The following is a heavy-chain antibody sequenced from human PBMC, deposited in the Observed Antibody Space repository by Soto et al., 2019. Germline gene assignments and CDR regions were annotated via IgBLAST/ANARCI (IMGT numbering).Heavy chain of an antibody. J-gene: IGHJ6*02. Sequence: ASVKVSCKASGYTFTSYDINWVRQATGQGLEWMGWMNPNSGNTGYAQKFQGRVTMARNTSISTAYMELSSLRSEDTAVYYCAREAWVPTYYDFRSGPTPSGGMDVWGQGTTVTVSS. CDR1: GYTFTSYD. V-gene: IGHV1-8*01. D-gene: IGHD3-3*01. CDR3: AREAWVPTYYDFRSGPTPSGGMDV. CDR2: MNPNSGNT.